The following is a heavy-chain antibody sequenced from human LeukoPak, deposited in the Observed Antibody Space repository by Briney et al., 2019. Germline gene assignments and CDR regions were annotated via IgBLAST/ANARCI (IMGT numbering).Heavy chain of an antibody. J-gene: IGHJ3*02. CDR3: ASVRYQLLRSAFDI. V-gene: IGHV3-21*01. CDR1: GFTFSSYS. Sequence: GGSLRLSCAASGFTFSSYSMNWVRQAPGKGLEWVSSISSSSSYIDYADSVKGRFTISRDNAKNSLYLQMNSLRAEDTAVYYCASVRYQLLRSAFDIWGQGTMVTVSS. D-gene: IGHD2-2*01. CDR2: ISSSSSYI.